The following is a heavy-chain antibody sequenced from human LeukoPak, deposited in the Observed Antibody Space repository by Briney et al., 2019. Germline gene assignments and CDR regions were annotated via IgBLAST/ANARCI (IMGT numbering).Heavy chain of an antibody. J-gene: IGHJ4*02. CDR1: GGSFSGYY. CDR2: IYYSGST. D-gene: IGHD3-3*01. CDR3: ARVWSGPNDY. Sequence: SETLSLTCAVYGGSFSGYYWSWIRQPLGRGLEWIGYIYYSGSTNYNPSLKSRVTISVDTSKNQFSLKLSSVTAADTAVYYCARVWSGPNDYWGQGTLVTVSS. V-gene: IGHV4-59*01.